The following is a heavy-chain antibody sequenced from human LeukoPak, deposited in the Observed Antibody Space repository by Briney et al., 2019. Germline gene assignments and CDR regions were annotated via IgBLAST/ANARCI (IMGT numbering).Heavy chain of an antibody. CDR2: ISAYNGNT. D-gene: IGHD3-10*01. Sequence: EASVKVSCKASGGTFSSYAISWVRQAPGQGLEWMGWISAYNGNTNYAQKLQGRVTMTTDTSTSTAYMELRSLRSDDTAVYYCARDITRAPPVGPPGVWGQGTTVTVSS. J-gene: IGHJ6*02. CDR1: GGTFSSYA. V-gene: IGHV1-18*01. CDR3: ARDITRAPPVGPPGV.